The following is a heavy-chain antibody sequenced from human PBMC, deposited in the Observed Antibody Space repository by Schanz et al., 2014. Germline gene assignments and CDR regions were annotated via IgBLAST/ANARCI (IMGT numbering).Heavy chain of an antibody. Sequence: QVQLEESGGGVVQPGGSLRLSCVASGFSFSGFAVHWVRQAPGKGLEWVSIVSHDGFTKHYADSVRGRFTLSRDNSKNTVYLQMNSLRAEDTALYFCARDRCSSTSCYDPGWKDFGLWGRGTLVTVSS. J-gene: IGHJ2*01. V-gene: IGHV3-30*04. CDR3: ARDRCSSTSCYDPGWKDFGL. D-gene: IGHD2-2*01. CDR1: GFSFSGFA. CDR2: VSHDGFTK.